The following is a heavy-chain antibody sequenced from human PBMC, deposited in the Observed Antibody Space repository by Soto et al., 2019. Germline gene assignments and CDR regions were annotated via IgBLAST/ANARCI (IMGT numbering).Heavy chain of an antibody. CDR2: IYPGDSDT. J-gene: IGHJ3*02. V-gene: IGHV5-51*01. D-gene: IGHD3-10*01. CDR3: ARPLSPMAFNGSYI. CDR1: GYSFITYW. Sequence: EVQLVQSGAEMKKPGESLNISCQASGYSFITYWIGWVRQVPGKGLEWMGIIYPGDSDTRYSPTFQGQVTISVDKSTSTAFLQWSSLRASDTAMYYCARPLSPMAFNGSYIWGQGTMVAVSS.